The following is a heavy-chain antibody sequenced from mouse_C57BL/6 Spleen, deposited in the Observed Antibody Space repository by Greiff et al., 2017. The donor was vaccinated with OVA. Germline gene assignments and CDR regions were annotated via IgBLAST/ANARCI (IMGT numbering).Heavy chain of an antibody. CDR2: IPPNSGST. Sequence: QVQLQQPGAELVKPGASVKLSCKASGYTFTSYWMHWVRQRPGQGLEWIGMIPPNSGSTNYNEKFKSKATLTVDKSSSTAYMQLSSLTSEDAAVYYCARRGRRDYYAMDYWGQGTSVTVSS. CDR1: GYTFTSYW. V-gene: IGHV1-64*01. D-gene: IGHD3-2*02. J-gene: IGHJ4*01. CDR3: ARRGRRDYYAMDY.